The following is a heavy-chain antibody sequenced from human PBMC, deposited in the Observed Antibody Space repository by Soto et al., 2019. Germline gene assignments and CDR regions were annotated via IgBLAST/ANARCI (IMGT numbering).Heavy chain of an antibody. D-gene: IGHD3-22*01. J-gene: IGHJ4*02. Sequence: GAAVKVSCKASGYTFTGYYMHWVRQAPGQGLEWMGWINPNSGGTNYAQKFQGWVTMTRDTSISTAYMELSRLRSDDTAVYYCARAHFPSYYYDSSGYYPFAYWGQGTLVTAPQ. CDR3: ARAHFPSYYYDSSGYYPFAY. CDR2: INPNSGGT. CDR1: GYTFTGYY. V-gene: IGHV1-2*04.